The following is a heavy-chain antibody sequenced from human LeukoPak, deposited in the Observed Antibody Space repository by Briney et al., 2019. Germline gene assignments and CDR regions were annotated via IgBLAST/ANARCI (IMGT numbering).Heavy chain of an antibody. CDR3: AKGVNVGGTRLVDY. Sequence: GGPLRPSCAASGFTFSTYGMHWVRQAPGKGLEWVAFIRYDGSNKYYADSVKGRFTISRDNSENTLYLQMNSLRAEDTAVYYCAKGVNVGGTRLVDYWGQGTLVTVSS. CDR2: IRYDGSNK. J-gene: IGHJ4*02. CDR1: GFTFSTYG. D-gene: IGHD1-26*01. V-gene: IGHV3-30*02.